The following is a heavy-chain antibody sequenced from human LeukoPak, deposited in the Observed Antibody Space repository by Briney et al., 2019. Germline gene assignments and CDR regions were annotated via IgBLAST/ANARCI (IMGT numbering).Heavy chain of an antibody. V-gene: IGHV3-21*01. J-gene: IGHJ4*02. Sequence: GGSLRLSCAVSGFTFSSYSMNWVRQAPGKGLEWVSSISSSSSYIYYADSVKGRFTISRDNAKNSLYLQMNSLRAEDTAVYYCARDTSGYYDFWSGYYTAPNLDYWGQGTLVTVSS. CDR1: GFTFSSYS. D-gene: IGHD3-3*01. CDR3: ARDTSGYYDFWSGYYTAPNLDY. CDR2: ISSSSSYI.